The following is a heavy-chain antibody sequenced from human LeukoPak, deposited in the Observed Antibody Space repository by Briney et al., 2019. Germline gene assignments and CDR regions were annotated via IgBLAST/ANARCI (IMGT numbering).Heavy chain of an antibody. CDR2: IYYSGST. CDR3: AGSYYYDSSGYYRWDRFDP. D-gene: IGHD3-22*01. J-gene: IGHJ5*02. V-gene: IGHV4-59*08. CDR1: GGSISSYY. Sequence: SETLSLTCTVSGGSISSYYWSWIRQPPGKGLESIGYIYYSGSTNYNPSLKSRVTISVDTSKNQFSLKLSSVTAADTAVYYCAGSYYYDSSGYYRWDRFDPWGQGTLVTVSS.